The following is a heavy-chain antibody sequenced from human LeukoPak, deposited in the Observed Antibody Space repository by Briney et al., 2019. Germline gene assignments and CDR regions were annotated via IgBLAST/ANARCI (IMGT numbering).Heavy chain of an antibody. D-gene: IGHD3-3*01. CDR3: ARGPSITIFGVVINGDFDY. V-gene: IGHV4-59*01. J-gene: IGHJ4*02. CDR1: GGSISSYY. Sequence: SETLSLTCTVSGGSISSYYWSWIRQPPGKGLEWIGYIYYSGSTNYNPSLKSRVTISVDTSKNQFSLKLSSVTAADTAVYYCARGPSITIFGVVINGDFDYWGQGTLVTVSS. CDR2: IYYSGST.